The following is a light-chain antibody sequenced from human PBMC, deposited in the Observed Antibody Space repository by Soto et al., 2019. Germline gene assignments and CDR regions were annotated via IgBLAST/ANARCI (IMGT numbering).Light chain of an antibody. Sequence: PGESSTLSCRAARSVSSYLAWYQQKPGQAPRLLIYDASSRPTDVPARFSGSGSGTDFTLTISSLQAEDVAVYYCQQYYSTPLTFGGGTKVDIK. V-gene: IGKV3D-15*01. J-gene: IGKJ4*01. CDR2: DAS. CDR1: RSVSSY. CDR3: QQYYSTPLT.